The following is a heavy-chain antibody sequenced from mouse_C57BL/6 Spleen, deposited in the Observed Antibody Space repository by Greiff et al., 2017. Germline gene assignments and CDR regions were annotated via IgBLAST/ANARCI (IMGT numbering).Heavy chain of an antibody. J-gene: IGHJ2*01. Sequence: VQLQQSGPELVKPGASVKIPCKASGYTFTDYNMDWVKQSHGKSLEWIGDINPNNGGTIYNQKFKGKATLTVDTSSSTAYMELRSLTSEDTAVYYCARHGSSPYYFDDWGQGTTLTVSS. CDR2: INPNNGGT. CDR3: ARHGSSPYYFDD. D-gene: IGHD1-1*01. CDR1: GYTFTDYN. V-gene: IGHV1-18*01.